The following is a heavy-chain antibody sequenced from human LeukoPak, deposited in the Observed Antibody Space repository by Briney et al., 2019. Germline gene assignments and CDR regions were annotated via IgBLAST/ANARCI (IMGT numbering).Heavy chain of an antibody. CDR1: GYTFTCYY. J-gene: IGHJ6*02. V-gene: IGHV1-2*02. CDR2: INPNSGGT. CDR3: AATDYGGDSYYYYYNMDV. Sequence: GASVKVSCKASGYTFTCYYMHWVRQAPGQGLEWMGWINPNSGGTNYAQKFQDRVTMTRDTSISTAYMELSRLRSDDTAVYYCAATDYGGDSYYYYYNMDVWGQGTTVTVSS. D-gene: IGHD4-23*01.